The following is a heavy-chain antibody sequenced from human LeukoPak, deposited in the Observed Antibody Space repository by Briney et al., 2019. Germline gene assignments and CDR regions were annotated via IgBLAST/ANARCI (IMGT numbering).Heavy chain of an antibody. CDR1: GFTFSSYA. V-gene: IGHV3-23*01. CDR2: ISGSGGST. D-gene: IGHD5-18*01. CDR3: AKDLSRGYSYGYFDY. J-gene: IGHJ4*02. Sequence: GGSLRLSCAASGFTFSSYAMSWVRQAPGKGLEWVSAISGSGGSTYYADSVKGRLTISRDNSKNTLYLQMNSLRAEDTAVYYCAKDLSRGYSYGYFDYWGQGTLVTVSS.